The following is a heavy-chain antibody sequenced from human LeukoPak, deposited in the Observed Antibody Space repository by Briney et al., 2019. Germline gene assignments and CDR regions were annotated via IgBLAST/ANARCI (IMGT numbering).Heavy chain of an antibody. CDR2: IVPILGTA. Sequence: SVKVSCKASGGTFSTYAISWVRHAPGQGHEGVGRIVPILGTANYAQNFQGRVTITADRSTTTAYMELSSLRSEDTAVYYCARVPQGSSWPYYFDYWGQGTLVTVSS. J-gene: IGHJ4*02. D-gene: IGHD6-13*01. CDR1: GGTFSTYA. V-gene: IGHV1-69*04. CDR3: ARVPQGSSWPYYFDY.